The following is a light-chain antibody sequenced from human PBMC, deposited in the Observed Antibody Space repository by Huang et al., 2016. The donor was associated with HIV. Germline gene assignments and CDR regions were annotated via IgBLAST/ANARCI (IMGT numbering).Light chain of an antibody. V-gene: IGKV1-8*01. CDR1: QDVSNY. Sequence: AIRITQSPSSLSASTGDRVTITYRASQDVSNYLARYQQKPGRAPNLMIDSTSTLQSGVPSRFSGNGSATDFSRTITCLQSDDFATYYCQQYHIYPWTFGQGTKVEI. J-gene: IGKJ1*01. CDR2: STS. CDR3: QQYHIYPWT.